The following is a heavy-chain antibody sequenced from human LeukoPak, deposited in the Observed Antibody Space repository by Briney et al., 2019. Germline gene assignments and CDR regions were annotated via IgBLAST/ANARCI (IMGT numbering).Heavy chain of an antibody. V-gene: IGHV4-59*12. D-gene: IGHD4-17*01. CDR2: IYYSGST. J-gene: IGHJ3*02. CDR1: GGSISSYY. Sequence: SETLSLTCTVSGGSISSYYWSWIRQPPGKGLEWIGYIYYSGSTNYNPSLKSRVTISVDTSKNQFSLKLSSVTPEDTAVYYCARDDYGDRSDAFDIWGQGTMVTVSS. CDR3: ARDDYGDRSDAFDI.